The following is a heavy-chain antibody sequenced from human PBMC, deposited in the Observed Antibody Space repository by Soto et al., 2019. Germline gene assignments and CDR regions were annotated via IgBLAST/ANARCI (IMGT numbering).Heavy chain of an antibody. D-gene: IGHD1-26*01. CDR2: IDLNSGGT. CDR1: GYTFTGYY. J-gene: IGHJ4*02. Sequence: ASVKVSCKASGYTFTGYYMHWVRQAPGQGLEWMGLIDLNSGGTNYPQRFQGRVTMTRDTSISTAYMELSTLRSDDTAIYYCARDLSGSYDYWGQGTLVTVSS. CDR3: ARDLSGSYDY. V-gene: IGHV1-2*02.